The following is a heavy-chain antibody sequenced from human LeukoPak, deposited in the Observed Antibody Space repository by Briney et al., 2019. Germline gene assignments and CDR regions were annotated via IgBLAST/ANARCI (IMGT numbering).Heavy chain of an antibody. Sequence: SGGSLILSCAASGFTFSSYAMSWVRQAPGKGLEWVSAIDGSGGSTYYADSVKGRFTISRDNSKNTLYLQMNSLRAEDTAVYYCAKDRHGDYVTYYMDVWGKGTTVTVSS. J-gene: IGHJ6*03. D-gene: IGHD4-17*01. CDR3: AKDRHGDYVTYYMDV. V-gene: IGHV3-23*01. CDR2: IDGSGGST. CDR1: GFTFSSYA.